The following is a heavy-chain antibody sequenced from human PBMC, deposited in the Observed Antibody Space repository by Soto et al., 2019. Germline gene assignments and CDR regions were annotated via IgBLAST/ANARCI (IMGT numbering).Heavy chain of an antibody. CDR1: GGSISSSNW. CDR3: AKYHALDDGDYSWFDP. J-gene: IGHJ5*02. Sequence: QVQLQESGPGLVKPSGTLSLTCAVSGGSISSSNWWSWVRQPPGKGLEWIGEIYHSGSTNYNPSLKSRVTISVVKSKNQFSLKRSSVTAADTAVYYCAKYHALDDGDYSWFDPWGQGTLVTVSS. CDR2: IYHSGST. D-gene: IGHD4-17*01. V-gene: IGHV4-4*02.